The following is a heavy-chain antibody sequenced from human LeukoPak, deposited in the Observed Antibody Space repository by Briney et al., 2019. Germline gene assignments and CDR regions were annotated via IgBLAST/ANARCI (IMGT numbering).Heavy chain of an antibody. V-gene: IGHV3-30*18. J-gene: IGHJ4*02. Sequence: PGGSLRLSCPASGFTFSSYGMHWVRQAPGKGLEWVAVISYDGSNKYYADSVKGRFTISRDNSKNTLYLQMNSLRAEDTAVYYCAKDLLGGVVINYFDYWGQGTLVTVSS. CDR2: ISYDGSNK. D-gene: IGHD3-3*01. CDR3: AKDLLGGVVINYFDY. CDR1: GFTFSSYG.